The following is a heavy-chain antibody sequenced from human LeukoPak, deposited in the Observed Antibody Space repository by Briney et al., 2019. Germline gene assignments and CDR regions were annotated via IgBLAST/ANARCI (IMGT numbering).Heavy chain of an antibody. J-gene: IGHJ3*02. CDR2: ISSSGNTI. CDR1: GFTFSDYY. Sequence: PGGSLRLSCAASGFTFSDYYMSWIRQAPAKGLEWVSYISSSGNTIYYADSVKGRFTISRDNAKNSLYLQMNSLRAEDTAVYYCAREFITDAFDIWGQGTMVTVSS. CDR3: AREFITDAFDI. V-gene: IGHV3-11*01. D-gene: IGHD3-10*01.